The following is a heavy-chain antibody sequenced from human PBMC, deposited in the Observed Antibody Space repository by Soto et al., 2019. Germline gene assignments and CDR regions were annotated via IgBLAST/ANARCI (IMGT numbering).Heavy chain of an antibody. V-gene: IGHV1-46*01. CDR3: ARDARSGLEY. Sequence: QVQLVQSGAEVKKPGASVKVSCKASGYTFTSYYIHWVRQAPGQGLEWMGIINPSGGDTFYPQKFQGSVTMTRDTSTNTVYMELSSLRSDDTAVYYCARDARSGLEYWGQGTLVTVSS. CDR2: INPSGGDT. D-gene: IGHD3-3*01. CDR1: GYTFTSYY. J-gene: IGHJ4*02.